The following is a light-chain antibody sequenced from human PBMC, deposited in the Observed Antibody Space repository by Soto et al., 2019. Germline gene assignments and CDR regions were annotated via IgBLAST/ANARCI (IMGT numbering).Light chain of an antibody. Sequence: QSVLTQPPSVSGAPGHRVTISFTGSSSNIGAGYDVHWYQQLPGTAPKLLIYGNSNRPSGFPDRFSGSKSGTSASLAITGLQAEDEADYYCQSYDSSLSGRVVFGGGTKLTVL. CDR1: SSNIGAGYD. CDR3: QSYDSSLSGRVV. J-gene: IGLJ2*01. V-gene: IGLV1-40*01. CDR2: GNS.